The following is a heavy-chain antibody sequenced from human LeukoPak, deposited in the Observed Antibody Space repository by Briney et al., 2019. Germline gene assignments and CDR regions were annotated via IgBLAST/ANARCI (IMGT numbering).Heavy chain of an antibody. CDR3: ARAGSWRFYFDY. V-gene: IGHV4-30-4*08. CDR1: GGSISSGGYS. J-gene: IGHJ4*02. CDR2: IYYSGST. Sequence: MTSQTLSLTCAVSGGSISSGGYSWSWIRQPPGKGLEWIGYIYYSGSTYYNPSLKSRVTISVDTSKNQFSLKLSSVTAADTAVYYCARAGSWRFYFDYWGQGTLVTVSS. D-gene: IGHD6-13*01.